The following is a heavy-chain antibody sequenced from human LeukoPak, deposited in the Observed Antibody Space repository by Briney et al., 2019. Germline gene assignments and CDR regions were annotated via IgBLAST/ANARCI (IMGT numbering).Heavy chain of an antibody. CDR3: AKDSENYDSSYMDV. CDR1: GFTLDDYA. Sequence: PGGSLRLSCAASGFTLDDYAMHWVRQAPGKGLEWVSLISGDGGSTYYADSVKGRFTISRDNSKNSLYLQMNSLRTEDTALYYCAKDSENYDSSYMDVWGKGTTVTVSS. V-gene: IGHV3-43*02. J-gene: IGHJ6*03. D-gene: IGHD3-3*01. CDR2: ISGDGGST.